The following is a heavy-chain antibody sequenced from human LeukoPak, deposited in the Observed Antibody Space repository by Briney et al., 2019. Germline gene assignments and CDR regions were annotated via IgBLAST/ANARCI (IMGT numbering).Heavy chain of an antibody. CDR2: INWNGGST. Sequence: GGSLRLSCAASGFTFDDYGMSWVRQAPGKGLEWVSGINWNGGSTGYADSVKGRFTISRDNAKNSLYLQMNSLRAEDTAVYYCAKIPDSVGATTCDYWGQGTLVTVSS. J-gene: IGHJ4*02. V-gene: IGHV3-20*04. CDR3: AKIPDSVGATTCDY. CDR1: GFTFDDYG. D-gene: IGHD1-26*01.